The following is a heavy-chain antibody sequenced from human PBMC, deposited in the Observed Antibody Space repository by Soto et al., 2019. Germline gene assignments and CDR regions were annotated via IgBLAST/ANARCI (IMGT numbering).Heavy chain of an antibody. V-gene: IGHV1-69*01. CDR1: GGTFSRYA. D-gene: IGHD3-3*01. J-gene: IGHJ6*02. Sequence: QVQLVQSGAEVKKPGSSVKVSCKASGGTFSRYAMSWVRQAPGHGLEWMGGIIPILRTTHYAQKFKGRVTITADESTRTAYMELSSMRSEDTAVYYCASGVAILVVVINGEGHYYGMDVWGQGTTVTVSS. CDR2: IIPILRTT. CDR3: ASGVAILVVVINGEGHYYGMDV.